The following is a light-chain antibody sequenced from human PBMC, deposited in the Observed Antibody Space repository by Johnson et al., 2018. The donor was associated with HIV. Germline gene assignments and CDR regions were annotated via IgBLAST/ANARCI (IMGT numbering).Light chain of an antibody. CDR3: GTLDSSLSAVV. J-gene: IGLJ1*01. CDR1: SSNIGNNY. Sequence: QSVLTQPPSVSAAPGQKVTISCSGSSSNIGNNYVSWYQQLPGTAPKLLIYDNNKRPSGIPDRFSGSKSGTSATLGITGLQTGDEADYYCGTLDSSLSAVVFGTGTKVTVL. CDR2: DNN. V-gene: IGLV1-51*01.